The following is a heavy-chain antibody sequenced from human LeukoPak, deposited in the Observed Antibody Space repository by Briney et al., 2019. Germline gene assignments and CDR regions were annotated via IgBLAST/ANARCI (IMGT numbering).Heavy chain of an antibody. CDR2: IRSKANSYAT. Sequence: GGSLRLSCAASGFSFSNAWMTWVRQALGKGLEWVGRIRSKANSYATTYDASVKGRFTISRDDSKNTAYLQMNSLKTEDTAVYYCTSPEWGYWGQGTLVTVSS. V-gene: IGHV3-73*01. CDR1: GFSFSNAW. J-gene: IGHJ4*02. D-gene: IGHD2-8*01. CDR3: TSPEWGY.